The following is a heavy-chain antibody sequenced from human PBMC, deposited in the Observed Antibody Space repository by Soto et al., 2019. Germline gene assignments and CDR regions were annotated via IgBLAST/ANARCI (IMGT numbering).Heavy chain of an antibody. Sequence: KPSETLSLTCTVSGGSISSYYWSWIRQPAGKGLEWIGRIYTSGSTNYNPSLKSRVTMSVDTSKNHFSLKLRSVTAADTAVYYCARVGSRGYSYGYADYWGQGTLVTVSS. D-gene: IGHD5-18*01. CDR1: GGSISSYY. J-gene: IGHJ4*02. CDR2: IYTSGST. V-gene: IGHV4-4*07. CDR3: ARVGSRGYSYGYADY.